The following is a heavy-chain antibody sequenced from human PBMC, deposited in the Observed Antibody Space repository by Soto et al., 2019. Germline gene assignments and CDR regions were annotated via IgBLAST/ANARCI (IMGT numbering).Heavy chain of an antibody. J-gene: IGHJ5*02. D-gene: IGHD4-17*01. CDR3: ARKQIRWFDP. Sequence: SETLSLTCTVSGGSISSYYWSWIRQPPGKGLEWIGYIYYSGSTNYNPSLKSRVTISVDTSKNQFSLKLSSVTAADTAVYYCARKQIRWFDPWGQGTLVTVSS. CDR2: IYYSGST. V-gene: IGHV4-59*01. CDR1: GGSISSYY.